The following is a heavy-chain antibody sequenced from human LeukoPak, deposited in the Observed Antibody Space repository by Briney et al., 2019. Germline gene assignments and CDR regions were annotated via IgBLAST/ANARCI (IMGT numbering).Heavy chain of an antibody. CDR2: IYYSGST. CDR1: GGSISSYY. J-gene: IGHJ3*02. D-gene: IGHD3-22*01. CDR3: ARGPYSYDSSGAFDI. Sequence: PSETLSLTCTVSGGSISSYYWSWIRPPPGKGLEWIGYIYYSGSTNYNPSLKSRVTISVDTSKNQFSLKLSSVTAADTAVYFCARGPYSYDSSGAFDIWGQGTMVTVSS. V-gene: IGHV4-59*01.